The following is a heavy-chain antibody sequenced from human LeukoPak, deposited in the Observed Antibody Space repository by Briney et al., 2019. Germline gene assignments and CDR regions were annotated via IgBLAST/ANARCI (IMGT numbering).Heavy chain of an antibody. CDR1: GFTFSNAW. V-gene: IGHV3-15*01. CDR3: TTTYRPYCSGGSCYSGGLYYFDY. J-gene: IGHJ4*02. D-gene: IGHD2-15*01. CDR2: IKSKTDGATT. Sequence: SGGSLRLSCAASGFTFSNAWMSWVRQAPGKGLEWVGRIKSKTDGATTDYAAPVKGRFTISRDDSKNTLYLQMNSLKTEDTAVYYCTTTYRPYCSGGSCYSGGLYYFDYWGQGTLVTVSS.